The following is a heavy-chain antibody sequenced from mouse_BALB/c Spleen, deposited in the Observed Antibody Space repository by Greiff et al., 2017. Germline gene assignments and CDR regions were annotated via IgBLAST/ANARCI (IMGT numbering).Heavy chain of an antibody. CDR2: ISDGGSYT. CDR3: ARDGDYDYGGFAY. Sequence: EVQRVESGGGLVKPGGPLKLSCAAPGFTFSDYYMYWVRQTPEKRLEWVATISDGGSYTYYPDSVKGRFTISRDNAKNNLYLQMSSLKSEDTAMYYCARDGDYDYGGFAYWGQGTLVTVSA. J-gene: IGHJ3*01. V-gene: IGHV5-4*02. D-gene: IGHD2-4*01. CDR1: GFTFSDYY.